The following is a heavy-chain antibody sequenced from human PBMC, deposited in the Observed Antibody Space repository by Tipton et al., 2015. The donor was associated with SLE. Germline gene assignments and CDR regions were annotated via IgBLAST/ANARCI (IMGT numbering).Heavy chain of an antibody. Sequence: LRLSCTVSGGSISSHYWSWIRQPPGKGLEWIGYIYYSGSTNYNPSLKSRVTISVDTSKNQFSLKLSSVTAADTAVYYCARGGIADPFDYWGQGTLVTVSS. V-gene: IGHV4-59*08. CDR2: IYYSGST. CDR1: GGSISSHY. J-gene: IGHJ4*02. CDR3: ARGGIADPFDY. D-gene: IGHD6-13*01.